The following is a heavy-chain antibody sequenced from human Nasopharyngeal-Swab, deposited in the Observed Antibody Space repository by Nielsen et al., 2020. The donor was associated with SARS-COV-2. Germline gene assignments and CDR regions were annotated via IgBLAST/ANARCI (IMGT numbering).Heavy chain of an antibody. CDR2: IKQDGSEK. Sequence: GESLKISCAASGFSFSTYWMTWVRQAPGKGLEWVANIKQDGSEKCYVDSVKGRFTVSRDNPKNLLYLQVNSLRAEDTAVYYCARQGVFVPAYFHQYYMDVWGKGTTVTVSS. CDR1: GFSFSTYW. J-gene: IGHJ6*03. CDR3: ARQGVFVPAYFHQYYMDV. V-gene: IGHV3-7*03. D-gene: IGHD3-16*02.